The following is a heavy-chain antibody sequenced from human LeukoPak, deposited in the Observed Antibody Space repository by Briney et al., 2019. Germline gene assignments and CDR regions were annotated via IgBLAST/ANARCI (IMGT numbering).Heavy chain of an antibody. CDR3: ARAPTYLVVATIDY. J-gene: IGHJ4*02. D-gene: IGHD5-12*01. V-gene: IGHV1-18*01. CDR2: ISAYNGNT. CDR1: GYTFTSYG. Sequence: GASVKVSCKASGYTFTSYGISWVRQAPGQGLEWMGWISAYNGNTNYAQKLQGRVTMTTDTSTSTAYMELRSLRSDDTAVYYCARAPTYLVVATIDYWGQGTLVTVSS.